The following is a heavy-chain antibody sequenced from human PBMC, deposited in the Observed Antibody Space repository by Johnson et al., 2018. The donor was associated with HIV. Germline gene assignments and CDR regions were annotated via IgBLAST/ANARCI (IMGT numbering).Heavy chain of an antibody. J-gene: IGHJ3*02. CDR1: GFIFDDYG. V-gene: IGHV3-20*04. CDR3: AKGVGATTNDAFDI. D-gene: IGHD1-26*01. Sequence: VQLVESGGGVVRPGGSLRLSCASSGFIFDDYGMSWVRQAPGKGLEWVSGITWNGGSTGYADSVKGRFTISRDNAKNSLYLQMNSLRAEDTALYYCAKGVGATTNDAFDIWGQGTMVTVSS. CDR2: ITWNGGST.